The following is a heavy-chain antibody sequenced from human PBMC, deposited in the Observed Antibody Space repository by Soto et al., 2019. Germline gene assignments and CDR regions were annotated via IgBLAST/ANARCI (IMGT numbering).Heavy chain of an antibody. CDR2: IYYSGST. CDR1: GGAISSGDYY. Sequence: QVQLQESGPGLVKPSQTLSLTCTVSGGAISSGDYYWSWIRQPPGKGLEWIGYIYYSGSTYYNPSLKSRVTISVDTPKNPSALKLSSVTAAATAVYYCASKRYGYTVYDYWGQGTLVTVSS. J-gene: IGHJ4*02. V-gene: IGHV4-30-4*01. CDR3: ASKRYGYTVYDY. D-gene: IGHD5-18*01.